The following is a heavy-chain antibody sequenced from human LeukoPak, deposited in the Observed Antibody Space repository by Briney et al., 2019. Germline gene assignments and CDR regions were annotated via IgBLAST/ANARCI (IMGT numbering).Heavy chain of an antibody. V-gene: IGHV3-23*01. J-gene: IGHJ6*03. CDR1: GFTFSSYA. D-gene: IGHD6-6*01. CDR2: ISGSGGST. Sequence: PGGSLRLSCAASGFTFSSYAMSWVRQAPGKGLEWVSAISGSGGSTYYADSVKGRFTISRDNSKNTLYLQMNSLRAEDTAVYYCAKVAARPSGGYYYYYMDVWGKGTTVTVSS. CDR3: AKVAARPSGGYYYYYMDV.